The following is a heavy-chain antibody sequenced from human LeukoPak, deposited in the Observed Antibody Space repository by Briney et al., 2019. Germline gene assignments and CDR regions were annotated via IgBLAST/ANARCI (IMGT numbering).Heavy chain of an antibody. CDR2: ISYDGSNK. CDR3: ARREPDDYYDFWSGSNWYFDL. D-gene: IGHD3-3*01. J-gene: IGHJ2*01. Sequence: GGSLRLSCAASGFTFSSYAMHWVRQAPGKGLEWVAVISYDGSNKYYADSMKGRFTISRDNSKNTLYLQMNSLRAEDTAVYYCARREPDDYYDFWSGSNWYFDLWGRGTLVTVSS. CDR1: GFTFSSYA. V-gene: IGHV3-30-3*01.